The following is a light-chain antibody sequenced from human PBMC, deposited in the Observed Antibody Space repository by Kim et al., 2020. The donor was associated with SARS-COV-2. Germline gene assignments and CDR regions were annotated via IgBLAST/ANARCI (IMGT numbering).Light chain of an antibody. CDR1: SLRSYY. CDR3: NSRDSSGNPPVV. CDR2: GKN. V-gene: IGLV3-19*01. J-gene: IGLJ2*01. Sequence: SSELTQDPAVSVALGQTVRITCQGDSLRSYYASWYQQKPGQAPVLVIYGKNNRPSGIPDRFPGSSSGNTASLTITGAQAEDAAAYYCNSRDSSGNPPVVF.